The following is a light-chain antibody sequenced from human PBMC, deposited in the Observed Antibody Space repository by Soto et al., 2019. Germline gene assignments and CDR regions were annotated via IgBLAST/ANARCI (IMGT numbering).Light chain of an antibody. CDR1: QSVSSSY. J-gene: IGKJ1*01. Sequence: EMVLTQSPGTLSLSPGEKATLSCRASQSVSSSYLAWYKQKPGQAPRLLIYGASSKATGIPDRFSGSGSGTDFTLTISRLEPEDFAVYYCQQYGSSRRTFGQGTKVEIK. CDR3: QQYGSSRRT. CDR2: GAS. V-gene: IGKV3-20*01.